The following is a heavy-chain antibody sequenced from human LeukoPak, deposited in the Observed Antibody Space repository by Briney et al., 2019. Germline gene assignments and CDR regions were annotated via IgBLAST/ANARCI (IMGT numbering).Heavy chain of an antibody. D-gene: IGHD3-22*01. CDR3: AKSGYDSSQGLDV. J-gene: IGHJ6*04. CDR2: ISSSGSTI. V-gene: IGHV3-48*03. Sequence: TGGSLRLSCAASGFTFSSYEMNWVRQAPGKGLEWVSYISSSGSTIYYADSVKGRFTISRDNSKNTLYLQMNSLRAEDTAVYYCAKSGYDSSQGLDVWGKGTTVTVSS. CDR1: GFTFSSYE.